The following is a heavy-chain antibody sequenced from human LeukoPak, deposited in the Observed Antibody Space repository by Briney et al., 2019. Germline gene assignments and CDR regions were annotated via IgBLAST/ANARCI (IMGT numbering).Heavy chain of an antibody. D-gene: IGHD2-21*01. V-gene: IGHV4-34*01. Sequence: SETLSLTCAVYGGSFSGYNWSWIRQPPGTGLEWMGEINHSGSTNYNASIKSRVSISVDTSKNQFSLELSSVTAADTAVYYGVRGNDCWGQGTMVTVSS. CDR3: VRGNDC. CDR1: GGSFSGYN. J-gene: IGHJ4*01. CDR2: INHSGST.